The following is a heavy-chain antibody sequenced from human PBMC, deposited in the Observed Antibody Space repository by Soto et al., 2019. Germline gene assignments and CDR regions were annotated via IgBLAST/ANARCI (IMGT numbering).Heavy chain of an antibody. D-gene: IGHD3-22*01. CDR1: GWSFSGYY. CDR3: ARGGPHDSSGYLPSNWFDP. J-gene: IGHJ5*02. Sequence: QVQLQQWGAGLLKPSETLSLTCAVYGWSFSGYYWSWIRQPPGKGLEWIGEINHSGSTNYNPSLKSRVTISVDTSKNQFSLKLSSVTAADTAVYYCARGGPHDSSGYLPSNWFDPLGQGTLVTVSS. CDR2: INHSGST. V-gene: IGHV4-34*01.